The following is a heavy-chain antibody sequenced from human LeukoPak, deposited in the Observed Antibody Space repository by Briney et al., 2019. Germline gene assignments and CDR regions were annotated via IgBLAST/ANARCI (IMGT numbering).Heavy chain of an antibody. D-gene: IGHD6-19*01. V-gene: IGHV1-3*01. CDR3: ACGWSYFDY. CDR2: FNPGNSHT. Sequence: GASVKVSCKASGYTFTSYGVHWVRQAPGQRLEWMGWFNPGNSHTQYSQMFQGRVTITRDTSAGTAYMELSSLRSEDTAVYYCACGWSYFDYWGQGTLVTVSS. J-gene: IGHJ4*02. CDR1: GYTFTSYG.